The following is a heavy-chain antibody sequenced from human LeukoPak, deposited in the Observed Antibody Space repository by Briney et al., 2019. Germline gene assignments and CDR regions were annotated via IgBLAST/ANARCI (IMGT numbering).Heavy chain of an antibody. CDR2: INTNTGNP. CDR1: GYTFTSYA. J-gene: IGHJ4*02. D-gene: IGHD3-22*01. V-gene: IGHV7-4-1*02. Sequence: ASVKVSCKASGYTFTSYAMNWVRQAPGQGLEWMGWINTNTGNPTYAQGFTGRFVFSLDTSVSTAYLQISSLKAEDTAVYYCARVQYYYDSSGLRNSQNLDYWGQGTLVTVSP. CDR3: ARVQYYYDSSGLRNSQNLDY.